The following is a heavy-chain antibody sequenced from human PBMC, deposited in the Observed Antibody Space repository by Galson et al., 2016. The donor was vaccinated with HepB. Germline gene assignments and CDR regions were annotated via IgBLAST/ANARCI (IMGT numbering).Heavy chain of an antibody. CDR2: ISYDGSNE. CDR1: EFTFRTYA. Sequence: SLRLSCAASEFTFRTYAMHWVRQAPGKGLEWVAVISYDGSNEDYVDSVKGRFSISRDNSKNTLYLQMNSLRADDTAVYYCAKSLYGGNFWGQGTLVTVSS. V-gene: IGHV3-30*18. D-gene: IGHD4-23*01. CDR3: AKSLYGGNF. J-gene: IGHJ4*02.